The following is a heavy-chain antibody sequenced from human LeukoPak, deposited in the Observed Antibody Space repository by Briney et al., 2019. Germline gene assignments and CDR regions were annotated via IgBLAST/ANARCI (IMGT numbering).Heavy chain of an antibody. CDR2: IYYSGST. CDR1: GGSISSGGYY. D-gene: IGHD4-17*01. V-gene: IGHV4-31*03. Sequence: SETLSLTCTVSGGSISSGGYYWSWIRQHPGKGLEWIGYIYYSGSTYYNPSLKSRVTISVDTSKNQFSLKLSSVTAADTAVYYYARTGPTVKNDYWGQGTLVTVSS. CDR3: ARTGPTVKNDY. J-gene: IGHJ4*02.